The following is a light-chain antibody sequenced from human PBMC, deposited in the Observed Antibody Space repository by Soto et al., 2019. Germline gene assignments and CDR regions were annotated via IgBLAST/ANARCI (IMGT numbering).Light chain of an antibody. CDR1: SSDVGAYTY. J-gene: IGLJ1*01. CDR3: TSYTSSSTPYV. CDR2: DVS. Sequence: QSALTQPASVSGSPGQSITISCAGTSSDVGAYTYVSWYQQHPGKAPKLMIYDVSNRPSGVSNRFSGSKSGNTASLTISGLQAEDEADYYCTSYTSSSTPYVFGGGTKVPVL. V-gene: IGLV2-14*01.